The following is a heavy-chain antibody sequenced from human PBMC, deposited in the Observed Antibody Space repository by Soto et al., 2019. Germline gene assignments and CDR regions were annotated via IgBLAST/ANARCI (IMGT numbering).Heavy chain of an antibody. CDR1: GFTFSNYA. V-gene: IGHV3-23*01. Sequence: EVQLWEFGGGLVQPGGTLRLSCAASGFTFSNYAMNWVRQAPGKGLEWVSVISHNGASTYSADSVEGRFTTSRANSKNALYLQMHSLRAEDTAVYYCAKGKYSSGWYGRADVFDIWGQGTVVTVSS. D-gene: IGHD6-19*01. J-gene: IGHJ3*02. CDR3: AKGKYSSGWYGRADVFDI. CDR2: ISHNGAST.